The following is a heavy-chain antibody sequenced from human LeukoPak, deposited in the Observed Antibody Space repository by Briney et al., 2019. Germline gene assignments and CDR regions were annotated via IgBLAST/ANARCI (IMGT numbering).Heavy chain of an antibody. CDR2: IYYSGST. J-gene: IGHJ4*02. CDR1: SVSISRYY. Sequence: SETLSLTCTVSSVSISRYYWSWIRQPPGTGLEWIGYIYYSGSTNYNPSLKTRVTISVDTSKNQFSLKVSSVTAADTAVYYCARKRTGDQGYYFDYWGQGTLVTVSS. CDR3: ARKRTGDQGYYFDY. V-gene: IGHV4-59*01. D-gene: IGHD1-1*01.